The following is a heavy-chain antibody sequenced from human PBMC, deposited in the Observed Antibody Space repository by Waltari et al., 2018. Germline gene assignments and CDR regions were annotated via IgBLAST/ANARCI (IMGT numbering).Heavy chain of an antibody. J-gene: IGHJ1*01. CDR2: IIPIFGTA. D-gene: IGHD4-4*01. CDR3: ARDGYSNYGVGYFQH. Sequence: QVQLVQSGAEVKKPGSSVKVSCKASGGTFSSYAISWVRQAPGQGLEWMGGIIPIFGTANYAQKCQGRVTITTDEATSTAYMELSSLRSEDTAVYYCARDGYSNYGVGYFQHWGQGTLVTVSS. V-gene: IGHV1-69*05. CDR1: GGTFSSYA.